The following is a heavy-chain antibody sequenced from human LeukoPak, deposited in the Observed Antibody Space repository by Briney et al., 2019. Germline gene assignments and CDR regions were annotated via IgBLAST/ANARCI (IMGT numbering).Heavy chain of an antibody. Sequence: PGGSLRLSCAASGFTFSSYWMSWVRQAPGKGLEWVANIKQDGSEKYYVDSVKGRFTISRDNAKNSLYLQMNSLRAEDTAVYYRAVSARGYYDIWSVHNGGQGTRVTVSS. J-gene: IGHJ4*02. CDR3: AVSARGYYDIWSVHN. V-gene: IGHV3-7*02. CDR1: GFTFSSYW. D-gene: IGHD3-3*01. CDR2: IKQDGSEK.